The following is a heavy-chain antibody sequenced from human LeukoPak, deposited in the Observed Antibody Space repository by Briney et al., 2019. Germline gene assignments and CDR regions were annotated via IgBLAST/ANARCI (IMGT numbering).Heavy chain of an antibody. D-gene: IGHD5-12*01. CDR2: IKQDGSEK. CDR1: GFTFSSYW. Sequence: GGSLRLSCAASGFTFSSYWMSWVRQAPEKGLEWVANIKQDGSEKYYVDSVKGRFTISRDNAKNSLYLQMNSLRAEDTAVYYCARQDIVATTFFDYWGQGTLVTVSS. V-gene: IGHV3-7*03. J-gene: IGHJ4*02. CDR3: ARQDIVATTFFDY.